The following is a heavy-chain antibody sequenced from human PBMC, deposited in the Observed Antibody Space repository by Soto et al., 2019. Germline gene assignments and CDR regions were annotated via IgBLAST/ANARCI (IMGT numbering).Heavy chain of an antibody. CDR2: IYWDDDK. V-gene: IGHV2-5*02. J-gene: IGHJ4*02. CDR3: ALHVTAVGYFGP. D-gene: IGHD4-17*01. Sequence: QITLRESGPTLVKPTQTLTLTCTFSGFSLTTAGVGVGWIRQPPGKALEWLALIYWDDDKRYSPSLKSRLTITKDTSKNQVVLTMTNMGPVDAATYSCALHVTAVGYFGPWGQGTLVTVSS. CDR1: GFSLTTAGVG.